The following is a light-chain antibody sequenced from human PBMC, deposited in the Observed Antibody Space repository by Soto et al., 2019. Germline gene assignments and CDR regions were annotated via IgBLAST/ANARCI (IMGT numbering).Light chain of an antibody. CDR2: KAS. V-gene: IGKV1-5*03. CDR3: QHYNRYSEA. J-gene: IGKJ1*01. Sequence: PCIITKSVGDRVTITCRASQTISSWLAWYQQKPGKAPKLLIYKASTLKSGVPSRFSGSGSGTEFTLTISSLQPDDFATYYCQHYNRYSEAFGQGIKVDI. CDR1: QTISSW.